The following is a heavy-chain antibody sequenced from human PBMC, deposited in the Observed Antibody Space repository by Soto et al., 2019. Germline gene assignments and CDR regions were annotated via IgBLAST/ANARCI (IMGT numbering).Heavy chain of an antibody. D-gene: IGHD3-16*01. V-gene: IGHV4-34*01. CDR2: IDSYGDA. CDR3: ARGRYDYTWGRLRNYFDY. CDR1: GESFSGFH. Sequence: PSETRALTCDVSGESFSGFHWTRIRQPPGGGREWIGEIDSYGDAKYIPSMRDRDTISLDLSNSQFSLSLRSVTAADTAVYYCARGRYDYTWGRLRNYFDYWRQGTPATVSS. J-gene: IGHJ4*02.